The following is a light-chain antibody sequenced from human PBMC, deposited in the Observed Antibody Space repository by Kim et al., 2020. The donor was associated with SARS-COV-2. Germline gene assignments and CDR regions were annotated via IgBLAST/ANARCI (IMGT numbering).Light chain of an antibody. V-gene: IGLV6-57*04. CDR3: QSYDSSNHWV. Sequence: NFMLTQPHSVSASPGKTVSISCTRSSGSIASNYVQWYQQRPGSAPTTVIYADTQRPSGVPDRYSGSIDSSSNSASLTISGLKTEDEADYYCQSYDSSNHWVFGGGTQLTVL. CDR1: SGSIASNY. CDR2: ADT. J-gene: IGLJ3*02.